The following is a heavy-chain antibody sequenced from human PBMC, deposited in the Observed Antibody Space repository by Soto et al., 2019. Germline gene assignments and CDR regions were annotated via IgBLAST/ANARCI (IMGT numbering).Heavy chain of an antibody. CDR1: GGSISSSSYY. Sequence: QLQLQESGPGLVKPSETLSLTCTVSGGSISSSSYYWGWIRQPPGKGLEWIGSIYYSGSTYYNPSLKSRVTIPVDTSKNQFSLKLSSVTAADTAVYYCARHFRGDDFWSGYEIDYWGQGTLVTVSS. V-gene: IGHV4-39*01. J-gene: IGHJ4*02. CDR2: IYYSGST. D-gene: IGHD3-3*01. CDR3: ARHFRGDDFWSGYEIDY.